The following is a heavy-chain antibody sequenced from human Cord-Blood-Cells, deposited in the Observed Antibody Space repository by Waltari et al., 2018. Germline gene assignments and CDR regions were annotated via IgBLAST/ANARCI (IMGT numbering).Heavy chain of an antibody. CDR2: ISSSSSYI. J-gene: IGHJ4*02. CDR1: GFTSSSYS. D-gene: IGHD6-6*01. V-gene: IGHV3-21*01. Sequence: EVQLVESGGGLVKPGGSLRLSCAASGFTSSSYSMNWVRQAPGQGLELVSSISSSSSYIYYADSVKGRFTISRDNAKNSLYLQMNSLRAEDTAVYYCASQAWQLVDYWGQGTLVTVSS. CDR3: ASQAWQLVDY.